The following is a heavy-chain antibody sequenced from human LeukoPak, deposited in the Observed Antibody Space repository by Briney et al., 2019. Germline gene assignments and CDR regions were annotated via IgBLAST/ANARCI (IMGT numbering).Heavy chain of an antibody. Sequence: SETLSLTCAVYGGSFSGYYWSWIRQPPGKGLEWIGEINHSGSTNYNPSLKSRVTISVDTSKNQFSLKLSSVTAADTAVYYCARESMVRAPAYYYYYMDVWGKGTTVTISS. CDR1: GGSFSGYY. CDR2: INHSGST. V-gene: IGHV4-34*01. D-gene: IGHD3-10*01. J-gene: IGHJ6*03. CDR3: ARESMVRAPAYYYYYMDV.